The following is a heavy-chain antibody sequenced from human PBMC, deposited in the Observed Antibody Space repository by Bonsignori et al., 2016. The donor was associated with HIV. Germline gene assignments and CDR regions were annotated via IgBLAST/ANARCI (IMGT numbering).Heavy chain of an antibody. V-gene: IGHV3-48*03. CDR1: GFTFSSYE. CDR3: ARLTTVTTSGFDY. Sequence: GGSLRLSCAASGFTFSSYEMNWVRQAPGKGLEWVSYISSSGSTIYYADSVKGRFTISRDNAKNSLYLQMNSLRAEDTAVYYCARLTTVTTSGFDYWGQGTLVTVSS. D-gene: IGHD4-17*01. CDR2: ISSSGSTI. J-gene: IGHJ4*02.